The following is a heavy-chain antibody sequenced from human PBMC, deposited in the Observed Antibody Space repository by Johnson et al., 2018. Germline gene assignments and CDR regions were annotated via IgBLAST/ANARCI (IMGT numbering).Heavy chain of an antibody. V-gene: IGHV4-34*01. J-gene: IGHJ6*02. D-gene: IGHD1-14*01. CDR2: INHSGST. Sequence: QVQLQQGGAGLLKPSETLSLTCAVYGGSFSGYYWSWIRQPPGKGLEWIGEINHSGSTNYNPSLKSRATISVDTSKNQFSLKLSSVTAADPAVYYCARVHRKPDRGPPYPYVMDVWGQGTTVTVSS. CDR3: ARVHRKPDRGPPYPYVMDV. CDR1: GGSFSGYY.